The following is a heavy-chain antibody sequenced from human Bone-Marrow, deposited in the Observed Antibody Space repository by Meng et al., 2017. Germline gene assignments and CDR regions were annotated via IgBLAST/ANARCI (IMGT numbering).Heavy chain of an antibody. CDR2: INHSGST. D-gene: IGHD4-11*01. CDR3: ARGPTTMAHDFDY. V-gene: IGHV4-34*01. CDR1: GGSFISYY. Sequence: QVQLALWGAGLLKPSETLSFTCVVSGGSFISYYWSWLRQPPGKGLEWIGEINHSGSTNYNPSLESRATISVDTSQNNLSLKLSSVTAADSAVYYCARGPTTMAHDFDYWGQGTLVTVSS. J-gene: IGHJ4*02.